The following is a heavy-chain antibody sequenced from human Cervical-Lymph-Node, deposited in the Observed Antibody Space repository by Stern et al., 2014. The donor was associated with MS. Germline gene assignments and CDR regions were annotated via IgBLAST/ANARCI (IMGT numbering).Heavy chain of an antibody. V-gene: IGHV4-31*03. CDR3: ASRWSGTYYGQNWFDP. CDR1: GDSITSGGHY. Sequence: QVQLQESGPGLVKPSHTLSLTCTVSGDSITSGGHYWSWIRQHPGKGLEWIGYIYNSGATFYNPSLKGRVTISLDTSKNQFSLQLSSVTAADTAIYYCASRWSGTYYGQNWFDPWGQGILVTVST. D-gene: IGHD1-26*01. CDR2: IYNSGAT. J-gene: IGHJ5*02.